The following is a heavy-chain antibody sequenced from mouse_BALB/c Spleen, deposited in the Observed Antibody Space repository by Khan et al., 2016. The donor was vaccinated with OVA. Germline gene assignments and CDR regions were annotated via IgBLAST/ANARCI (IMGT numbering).Heavy chain of an antibody. Sequence: QVQLQQSGAELVKAGASVKMSCKASGYTFTSYWMHWVKQRLGQGLEWFAETNPTNGRTYYNEKFKSKATLTVDKSSSTAYMLLSGPTFDDSAVYYCAGIKKIVATYFDYWGQGTTLTVSS. V-gene: IGHV1S81*02. D-gene: IGHD1-1*01. CDR3: AGIKKIVATYFDY. CDR1: GYTFTSYW. CDR2: TNPTNGRT. J-gene: IGHJ2*01.